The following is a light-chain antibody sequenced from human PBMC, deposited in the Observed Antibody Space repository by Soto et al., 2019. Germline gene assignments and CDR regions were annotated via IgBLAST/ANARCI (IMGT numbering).Light chain of an antibody. CDR2: DAS. V-gene: IGKV3-11*01. CDR1: QSINNY. J-gene: IGKJ5*01. Sequence: EMVLRQSPVSQSLSPGERATLSCRASQSINNYLALYQQKPGQAPRLLIYDASNRATGIPALFSGSGSGTDLTLTNSCLAPEPFSVYYRQQRFNWQVTFGQGTRLEIK. CDR3: QQRFNWQVT.